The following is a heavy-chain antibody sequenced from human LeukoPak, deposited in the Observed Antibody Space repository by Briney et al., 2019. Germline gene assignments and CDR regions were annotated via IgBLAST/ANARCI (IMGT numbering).Heavy chain of an antibody. J-gene: IGHJ4*02. D-gene: IGHD3-22*01. V-gene: IGHV4-4*02. CDR3: ARVVDKYYYDSSGSYYFDY. CDR1: GGSISSSNW. Sequence: SETLSLTCAVSGGSISSSNWWSWVRQPPGKGLEWIGEIYHSGSTNYNPSLKSRVTISVDKSKNQFSLKLSSVTAADTAVYYCARVVDKYYYDSSGSYYFDYWGQGTLVTVSS. CDR2: IYHSGST.